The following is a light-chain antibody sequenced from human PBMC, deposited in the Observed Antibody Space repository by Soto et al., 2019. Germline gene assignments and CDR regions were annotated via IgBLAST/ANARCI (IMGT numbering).Light chain of an antibody. V-gene: IGKV1-27*01. Sequence: DIQMTQSPSSLSASVGDRVTMTCRASQDIRNYVAWHQQKPGEVPKLLIYAASTLQSGVPARFSGGGFGTDFTLTISSLRPVDVATYYCQRYHSALLTFGPGTKVDLK. CDR2: AAS. J-gene: IGKJ3*01. CDR3: QRYHSALLT. CDR1: QDIRNY.